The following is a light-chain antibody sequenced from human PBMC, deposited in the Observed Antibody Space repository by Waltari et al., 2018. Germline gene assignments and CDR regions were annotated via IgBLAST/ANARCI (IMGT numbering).Light chain of an antibody. CDR3: QHYVSLPAT. V-gene: IGKV3-20*01. CDR2: HAS. Sequence: EIVLPQSPDTLSFSPGESATLSCRASQSISKYLSWYQQKPGQAPRLLIYHASSRSTGIPDRFSGSGFGTDFSLTISRLEPEDFAVYYCQHYVSLPATFGQGTKLEIK. CDR1: QSISKY. J-gene: IGKJ1*01.